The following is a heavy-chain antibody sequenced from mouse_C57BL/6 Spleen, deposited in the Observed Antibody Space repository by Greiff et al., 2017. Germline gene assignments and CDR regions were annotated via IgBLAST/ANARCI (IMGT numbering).Heavy chain of an antibody. CDR3: ARGGSSPTHFDV. CDR2: ISSGSSTI. V-gene: IGHV5-17*01. D-gene: IGHD1-1*01. CDR1: GFTFSDYG. Sequence: EVQLQESGGGLVKPGGSLKLSCAASGFTFSDYGMHWVRQAPEKGLEWVAYISSGSSTIYYADTVKGRFTISRDNAKNNLFLQMTSMRSEDTAIYYCARGGSSPTHFDVWGTGTTVTVSS. J-gene: IGHJ1*03.